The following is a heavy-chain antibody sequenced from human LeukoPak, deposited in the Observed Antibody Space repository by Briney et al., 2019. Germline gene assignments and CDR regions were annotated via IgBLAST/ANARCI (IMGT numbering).Heavy chain of an antibody. Sequence: ASVKVSCKASGYTFTGYYMHWVRQAPGQGLEWMGWINPNSGGTNYAQKFQSWVTMTRDTSISTAYMELSRLRSDDTAVYYCARQTHEKDTAMEFFDYWGQGTLVTASS. CDR2: INPNSGGT. D-gene: IGHD5-18*01. J-gene: IGHJ4*02. CDR3: ARQTHEKDTAMEFFDY. CDR1: GYTFTGYY. V-gene: IGHV1-2*04.